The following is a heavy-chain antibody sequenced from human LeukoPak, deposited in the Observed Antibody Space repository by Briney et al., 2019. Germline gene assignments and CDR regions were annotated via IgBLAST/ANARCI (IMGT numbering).Heavy chain of an antibody. CDR2: INTNTGNP. CDR3: ARAYSPRTYRSSTSCYTTPINWFDP. D-gene: IGHD2-2*02. V-gene: IGHV7-4-1*02. CDR1: GYTFTSYA. J-gene: IGHJ5*02. Sequence: ASVKVSCKASGYTFTSYAMNWVRQAPGQGLEWMGWINTNTGNPTYAQGFTGRFVFSLDTSVSTAYLQISSLKAEDTAVYYCARAYSPRTYRSSTSCYTTPINWFDPWGQGTLVTVSS.